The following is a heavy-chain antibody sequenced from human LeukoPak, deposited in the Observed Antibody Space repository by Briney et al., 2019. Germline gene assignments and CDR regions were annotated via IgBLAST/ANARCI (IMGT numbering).Heavy chain of an antibody. CDR3: ARGSREQSGNLDY. CDR1: GFTFSTYG. J-gene: IGHJ4*02. D-gene: IGHD1/OR15-1a*01. CDR2: IWYDGSNK. Sequence: GGSLRLSCAASGFTFSTYGMHWVRQAPGKGLEWVTIIWYDGSNKYYADSVKGRFTISRDNSKNTLYLQMNSLRAEDTALYYCARGSREQSGNLDYWGQGTLVTVSS. V-gene: IGHV3-33*01.